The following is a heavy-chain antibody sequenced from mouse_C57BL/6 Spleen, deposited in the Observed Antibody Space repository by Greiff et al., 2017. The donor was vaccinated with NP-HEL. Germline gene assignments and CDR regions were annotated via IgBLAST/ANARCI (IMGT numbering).Heavy chain of an antibody. CDR1: GFTFSDYG. D-gene: IGHD3-1*01. CDR3: ARGGSGYFDY. CDR2: ISSGSSTI. Sequence: EVKLMESGGGLVKPGGSLKLSCAASGFTFSDYGMHWVRQAPEKGLEWVAYISSGSSTIYYADTVKGRFTISRDNAKNTLFLQMTSLRSEDTAMYYCARGGSGYFDYWGQGTTLTVSS. J-gene: IGHJ2*01. V-gene: IGHV5-17*01.